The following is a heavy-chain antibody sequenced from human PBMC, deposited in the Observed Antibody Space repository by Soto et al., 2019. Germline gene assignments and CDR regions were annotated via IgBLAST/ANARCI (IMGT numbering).Heavy chain of an antibody. CDR2: INHSGST. CDR1: GGSFSGYY. J-gene: IGHJ4*02. V-gene: IGHV4-34*09. D-gene: IGHD1-7*01. CDR3: AREPVATGTTNY. Sequence: SETLSLTCAVYGGSFSGYYWSWIRQPPGKGLEWIGEINHSGSTNYNPSLKSRVTISVDTSKNQFSLKLSSVTAADTAVYYCAREPVATGTTNYWGQGTLVTVSS.